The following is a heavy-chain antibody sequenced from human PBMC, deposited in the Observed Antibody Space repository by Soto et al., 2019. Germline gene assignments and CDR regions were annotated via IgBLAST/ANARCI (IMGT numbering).Heavy chain of an antibody. CDR1: GFTFSSYG. J-gene: IGHJ6*02. D-gene: IGHD3-16*02. CDR2: IWYDGSNK. Sequence: QVQLVESGGGVVQPGRSLRLSCAASGFTFSSYGMHWVRQAPGKGLEWVAVIWYDGSNKYYADSVKGRFTISRDNSKNTLYLQMNSLRAEDTAVYYCARDMRFIGADYGMDVWGQGTTVTVSS. V-gene: IGHV3-33*01. CDR3: ARDMRFIGADYGMDV.